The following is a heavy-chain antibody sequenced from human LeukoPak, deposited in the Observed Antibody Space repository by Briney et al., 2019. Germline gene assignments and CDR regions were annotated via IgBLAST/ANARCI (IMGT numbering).Heavy chain of an antibody. V-gene: IGHV3-23*01. J-gene: IGHJ4*02. CDR2: ISGSGGST. Sequence: PSGGSPRLSCAASGFTFSSYAMSWVRQAPGKGLEWVSGISGSGGSTYYADSVKGRFTISRDNSKNTLYLQMNSLRAEDTAVYYCARAGWWFGELLSPFDYWGQGTLVTVSS. CDR1: GFTFSSYA. CDR3: ARAGWWFGELLSPFDY. D-gene: IGHD3-10*01.